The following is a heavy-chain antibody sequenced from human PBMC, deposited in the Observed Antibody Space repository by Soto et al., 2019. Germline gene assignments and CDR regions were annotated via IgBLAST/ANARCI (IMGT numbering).Heavy chain of an antibody. CDR1: GGSISSDSYS. CDR2: IYHTGST. V-gene: IGHV4-31*03. CDR3: AREAAARIERWFDS. J-gene: IGHJ5*01. D-gene: IGHD6-6*01. Sequence: PSETLSLTCTVSGGSISSDSYSWTWIRQHPGKGLEWIGYIYHTGSTHYNPSLKSRATISVDTSKNQFSLKLSSVTAAGTAVYYCAREAAARIERWFDSWGQGTLVTVSS.